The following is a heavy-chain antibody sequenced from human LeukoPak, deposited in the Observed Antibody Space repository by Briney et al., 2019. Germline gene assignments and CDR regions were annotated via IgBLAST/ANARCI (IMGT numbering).Heavy chain of an antibody. CDR1: GGTFSSYA. Sequence: SVKVSCKASGGTFSSYAISWVRQAPGQGLGWMGGIIPIFGTANYAQKFQGRVTITADESTSTAYMELSSLRSEDTAVYYCARETTTVTTVVVFDYWGQGTLVTVSS. CDR2: IIPIFGTA. CDR3: ARETTTVTTVVVFDY. J-gene: IGHJ4*02. V-gene: IGHV1-69*13. D-gene: IGHD4-17*01.